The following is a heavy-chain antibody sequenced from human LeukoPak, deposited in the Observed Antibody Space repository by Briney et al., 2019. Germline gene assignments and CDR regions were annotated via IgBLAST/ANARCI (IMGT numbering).Heavy chain of an antibody. V-gene: IGHV3-15*01. D-gene: IGHD1-26*01. CDR2: IKAKAHGGTI. J-gene: IGHJ4*02. CDR3: TTDGVGVEGATYDN. Sequence: TGGSLRLSCAASGFTFSNYALTWVRQAPGKGLEWVGRIKAKAHGGTIEYAAPVKGRFTISRDDSKNTLYLQMNSLKTEDTAVYYCTTDGVGVEGATYDNWGQGTLVSVSS. CDR1: GFTFSNYA.